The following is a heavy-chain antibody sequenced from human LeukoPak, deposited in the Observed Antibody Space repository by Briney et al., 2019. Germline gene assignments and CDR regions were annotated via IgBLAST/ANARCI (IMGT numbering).Heavy chain of an antibody. Sequence: GGSLRLSCAASGFTFSNYYMNWVRQAPGKGLEWVANIKQDGSEKYYVDSVKGRFTGSRDNAKNSLYLQMNSLRPEDTAVYYCASTMTFDSWGQGALVTVSS. D-gene: IGHD3-22*01. CDR3: ASTMTFDS. V-gene: IGHV3-7*02. CDR1: GFTFSNYY. CDR2: IKQDGSEK. J-gene: IGHJ4*02.